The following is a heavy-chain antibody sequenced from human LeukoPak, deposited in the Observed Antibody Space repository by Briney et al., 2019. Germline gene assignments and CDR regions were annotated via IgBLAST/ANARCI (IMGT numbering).Heavy chain of an antibody. CDR1: GFTFSDYY. D-gene: IGHD6-13*01. Sequence: PGGSLRLSCAASGFTFSDYYMSWISQAPGKGLEWVSYISSTGSHTTYADSVKGRFTISRDNAKNSLSLQVNSLRADDTAVYYCARVGSLAAAGTPDYWGQGTLVTVSS. V-gene: IGHV3-11*06. CDR2: ISSTGSHT. CDR3: ARVGSLAAAGTPDY. J-gene: IGHJ4*02.